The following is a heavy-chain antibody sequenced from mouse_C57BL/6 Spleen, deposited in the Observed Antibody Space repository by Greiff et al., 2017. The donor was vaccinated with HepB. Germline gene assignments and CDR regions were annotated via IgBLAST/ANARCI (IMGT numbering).Heavy chain of an antibody. V-gene: IGHV5-17*01. Sequence: DVKLVESGGGLVKPGGSLKLSCAASGFTFSDYGMHWVRQAPEKGLEWVAYISSGSSTIYYADTVKGRFTISRDNAKNTLFLQMTSRRSEDTAMYYCARNYYGSSPWFAYWGQGTLVTVSA. CDR2: ISSGSSTI. CDR1: GFTFSDYG. CDR3: ARNYYGSSPWFAY. J-gene: IGHJ3*01. D-gene: IGHD1-1*01.